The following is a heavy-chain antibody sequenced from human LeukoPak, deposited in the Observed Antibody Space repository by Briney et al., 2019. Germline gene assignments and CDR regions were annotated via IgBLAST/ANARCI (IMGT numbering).Heavy chain of an antibody. V-gene: IGHV1-2*02. CDR1: GYTFTGYY. CDR2: INPNSGGT. D-gene: IGHD3-16*01. J-gene: IGHJ4*02. CDR3: AKALEHEYVCGSFAY. Sequence: ASVKVSCKASGYTFTGYYMHWVRQAPGQGLEWMGWINPNSGGTNYAQKFQGRVTMTRDTSISTAYMELSRLRSDDTAVYYCAKALEHEYVCGSFAYWGQGTLVTVSS.